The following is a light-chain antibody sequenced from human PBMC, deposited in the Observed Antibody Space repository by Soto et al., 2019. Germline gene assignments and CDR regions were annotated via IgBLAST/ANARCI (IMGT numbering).Light chain of an antibody. CDR2: NNN. CDR1: RSNIGNNA. V-gene: IGLV1-44*01. Sequence: QSVLTQPPSASGTPGQRVTISCSGSRSNIGNNAVTWYQQFPGTAPKRLIYNNNQRPSGVPDRFSGTKSGTSASLAISGLQSEDEDDYYCATWDDSMNARGVFGGGTKLTVL. CDR3: ATWDDSMNARGV. J-gene: IGLJ3*02.